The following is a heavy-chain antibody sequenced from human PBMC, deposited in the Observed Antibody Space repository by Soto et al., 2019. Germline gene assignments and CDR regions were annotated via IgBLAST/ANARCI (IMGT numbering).Heavy chain of an antibody. V-gene: IGHV3-33*01. CDR1: GFTFSSYG. D-gene: IGHD3-10*01. J-gene: IGHJ4*02. CDR3: ARDRGSDDPIDY. CDR2: IWHDGMNK. Sequence: ESGGGVVQPERSLTLSCAASGFTFSSYGMHWVRQAPGKGLEWVAVIWHDGMNKYYADSVRGRFTISRDNSKNTLYLQMNSLRAEDTAVYYCARDRGSDDPIDYWGQGTLVTVSS.